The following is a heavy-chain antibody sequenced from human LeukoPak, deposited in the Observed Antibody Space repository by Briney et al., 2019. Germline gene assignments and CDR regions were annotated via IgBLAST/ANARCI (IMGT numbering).Heavy chain of an antibody. CDR3: ARGVSYYDSSGYPY. Sequence: GGSLRLSCAASGFTFSSYAMHWVRQAPGKGLEWVAVISYDGSNKYYADSVKGRFTISRDNSQNTLYLQMNSLRAEDTAVYYCARGVSYYDSSGYPYWGQGTLVTVSS. V-gene: IGHV3-30*04. CDR2: ISYDGSNK. D-gene: IGHD3-22*01. J-gene: IGHJ4*02. CDR1: GFTFSSYA.